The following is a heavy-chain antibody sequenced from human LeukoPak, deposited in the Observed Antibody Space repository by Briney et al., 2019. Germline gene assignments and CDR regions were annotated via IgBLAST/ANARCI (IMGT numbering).Heavy chain of an antibody. Sequence: GGSLRLSCAASGFTFSSYSMSWVRQAPGKGLEWVSAISGSGGSTYYADSVKGRFTISRDNSKNTLYLQMNSLRAEDTAVYYCAKVVGIWAVAGTVYFDYWGQGTLVTVSS. D-gene: IGHD6-19*01. CDR2: ISGSGGST. CDR1: GFTFSSYS. CDR3: AKVVGIWAVAGTVYFDY. V-gene: IGHV3-23*01. J-gene: IGHJ4*02.